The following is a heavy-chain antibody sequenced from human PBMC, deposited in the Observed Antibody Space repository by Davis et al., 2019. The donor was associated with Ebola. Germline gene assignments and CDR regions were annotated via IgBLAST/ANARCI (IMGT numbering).Heavy chain of an antibody. Sequence: GESLKISCAASGFTFSSYWMSWVRQAPGKGLEWVANIKQDGSEKYYVDSVKGRFTISRDNAKNSLYLQMNSLRAEDTAVYYCAKGELLLPFDYWGQGTLVTVSS. V-gene: IGHV3-7*01. CDR1: GFTFSSYW. D-gene: IGHD1-26*01. CDR2: IKQDGSEK. CDR3: AKGELLLPFDY. J-gene: IGHJ4*02.